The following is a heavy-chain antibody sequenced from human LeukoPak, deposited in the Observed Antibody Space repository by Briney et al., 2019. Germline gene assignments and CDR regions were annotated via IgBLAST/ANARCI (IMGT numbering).Heavy chain of an antibody. J-gene: IGHJ4*02. Sequence: ASVKVSCKASGFTFIGYYFYWVRQAPGQGLEWMGWINGNTGGTNYAQKFQGRVTMTRDTSISTAYMELNRLRSDDTAVYYCARGHVWGSYRPFDYWGQGTLVTVSS. CDR1: GFTFIGYY. V-gene: IGHV1-2*02. CDR2: INGNTGGT. CDR3: ARGHVWGSYRPFDY. D-gene: IGHD3-16*02.